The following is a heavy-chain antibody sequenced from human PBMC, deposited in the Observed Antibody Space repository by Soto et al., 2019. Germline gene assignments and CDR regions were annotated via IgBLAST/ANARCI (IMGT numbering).Heavy chain of an antibody. J-gene: IGHJ5*02. V-gene: IGHV3-15*01. Sequence: EVQLVASGGGLVKPGGSLRLSCAASGFTFSNAWMSWVRQAPGKGLEWVGRIKSKTDGGTTDYAAPVKGRFTISRDDSKNTLYLQMNSLKTEDTAVYYCTTDNYGDYGFDPWGQGTLVTVSS. CDR2: IKSKTDGGTT. D-gene: IGHD4-17*01. CDR3: TTDNYGDYGFDP. CDR1: GFTFSNAW.